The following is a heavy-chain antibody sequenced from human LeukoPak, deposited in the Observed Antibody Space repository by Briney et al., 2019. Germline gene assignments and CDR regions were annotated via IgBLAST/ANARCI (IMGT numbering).Heavy chain of an antibody. CDR2: INPNSGGT. J-gene: IGHJ5*02. V-gene: IGHV1-2*02. CDR3: AREGCCSSTSCHDWFDP. Sequence: ASVKVSCKASGYTFTGHYMHWVRQAPGQGLEWMGWINPNSGGTNYAQKFQGRVTMTRDTSISTAYMELSRLRSDDTAVYYCAREGCCSSTSCHDWFDPWGQGTLVTVSS. D-gene: IGHD2-2*01. CDR1: GYTFTGHY.